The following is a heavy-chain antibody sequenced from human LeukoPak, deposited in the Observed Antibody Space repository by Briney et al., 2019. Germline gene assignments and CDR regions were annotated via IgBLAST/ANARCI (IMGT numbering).Heavy chain of an antibody. CDR2: ISYDGSNK. CDR3: AEESWVVVAATEPMPEKYFQH. Sequence: SLSLSCAPSGFTFCSFAMHGVPEAPGKGVEWVAGISYDGSNKYYVDSGKGPFTLSRDNSKNPQYLQMNSLRGGDTAWYYRAEESWVVVAATEPMPEKYFQHWGQGTLVTVSS. D-gene: IGHD2-15*01. V-gene: IGHV3-30*18. CDR1: GFTFCSFA. J-gene: IGHJ1*01.